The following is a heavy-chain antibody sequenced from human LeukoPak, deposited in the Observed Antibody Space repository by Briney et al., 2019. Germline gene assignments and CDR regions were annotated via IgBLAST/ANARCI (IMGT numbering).Heavy chain of an antibody. CDR1: GFTFSSSW. V-gene: IGHV3-7*01. Sequence: GGSLRLSCAASGFTFSSSWMSWVRQAPGKGLEWVTNIKPDGSEKCYVDSVKGRFTISRDNAKNSLYLQMNSLRAEDTALYYCARDTVGATDYWGQGTLVTVSS. CDR3: ARDTVGATDY. D-gene: IGHD1-26*01. J-gene: IGHJ4*02. CDR2: IKPDGSEK.